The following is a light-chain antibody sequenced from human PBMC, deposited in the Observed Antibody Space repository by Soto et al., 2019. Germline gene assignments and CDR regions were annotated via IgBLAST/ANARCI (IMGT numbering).Light chain of an antibody. CDR3: QSYDSSLRV. J-gene: IGLJ1*01. V-gene: IGLV1-40*01. CDR1: SSNIGAGYD. CDR2: GNS. Sequence: QSVLTQPPSVSGAPGQRVTISCTGSSSNIGAGYDVHWYQQLPGTAPKLLIYGNSNRPSGVPDRFSGSKSGTSASLAITGLQAEDEAHYYCQSYDSSLRVFGTGTKVTVL.